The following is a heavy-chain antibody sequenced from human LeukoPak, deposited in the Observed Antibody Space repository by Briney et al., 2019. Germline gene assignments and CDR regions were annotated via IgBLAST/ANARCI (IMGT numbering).Heavy chain of an antibody. V-gene: IGHV3-30*02. J-gene: IGHJ4*02. D-gene: IGHD4-17*01. CDR1: GFTFSSYG. Sequence: GGSLRLSRAASGFTFSSYGMHWVRQAPGKGLEWVAFIRFDGTKKYFADSVKGRFTISRDNSKNTLYLQMNSLRTEDTAVYSCAAGRHYGDYAAFDYWGQGILVTVSS. CDR3: AAGRHYGDYAAFDY. CDR2: IRFDGTKK.